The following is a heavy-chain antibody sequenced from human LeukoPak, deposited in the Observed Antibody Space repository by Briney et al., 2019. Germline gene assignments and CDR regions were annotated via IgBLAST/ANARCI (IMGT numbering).Heavy chain of an antibody. CDR3: ARHSYNYYGLDV. J-gene: IGHJ6*02. Sequence: SQTLSLTCTVAGGSISPYYWSWIRQPPGKGREWIGYIHYSGTTNYNPSLRSRVTMSVDTSNNHLSLRLTSVTAADTALYYCARHSYNYYGLDVWGQGTTITVSS. CDR2: IHYSGTT. CDR1: GGSISPYY. V-gene: IGHV4-59*08.